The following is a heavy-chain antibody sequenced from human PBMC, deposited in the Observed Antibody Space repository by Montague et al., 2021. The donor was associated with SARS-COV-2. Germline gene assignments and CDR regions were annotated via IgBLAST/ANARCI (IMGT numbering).Heavy chain of an antibody. CDR3: ARGYQLRFLEWSSRQSTFDY. Sequence: SETLSLTCAVYGGSSSGYYWSWIRQPPGKGLEWIGEINHSGSTNYNPSLKSRVTISVDTSKNQSSLKLSSVTAADTAVYYCARGYQLRFLEWSSRQSTFDYWGQGTLVTVSS. CDR1: GGSSSGYY. D-gene: IGHD3-3*01. V-gene: IGHV4-34*01. CDR2: INHSGST. J-gene: IGHJ4*02.